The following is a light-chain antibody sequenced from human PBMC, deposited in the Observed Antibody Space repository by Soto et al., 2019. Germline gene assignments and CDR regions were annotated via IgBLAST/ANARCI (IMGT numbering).Light chain of an antibody. CDR2: TNS. Sequence: QSALTQPPSVSGAPGQRVTISCTGSSSNMGAGFDVHWYQQLSGRAPKLLIYTNSNRPSGVPDRFSGSKSGTSASLAITRLQAEDEADYYCQSFHSSLRGYVFGTGTKVTVL. CDR3: QSFHSSLRGYV. J-gene: IGLJ1*01. V-gene: IGLV1-40*01. CDR1: SSNMGAGFD.